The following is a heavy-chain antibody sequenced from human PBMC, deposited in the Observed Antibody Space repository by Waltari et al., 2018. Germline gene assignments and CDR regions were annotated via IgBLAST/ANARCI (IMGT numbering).Heavy chain of an antibody. V-gene: IGHV4-38-2*01. CDR2: IYHSGST. CDR1: GYSISSGYY. Sequence: QVQLQESGPGLVKPSETLSLTCAVSGYSISSGYYWGWIRQPPGKGLEWIGSIYHSGSTYYNPSLKSRVTISVDTSKNQFSLKLSSVTAADTAVYYCVRVTYYYDSSGYYPDYWGQGTLVTVSS. D-gene: IGHD3-22*01. J-gene: IGHJ4*02. CDR3: VRVTYYYDSSGYYPDY.